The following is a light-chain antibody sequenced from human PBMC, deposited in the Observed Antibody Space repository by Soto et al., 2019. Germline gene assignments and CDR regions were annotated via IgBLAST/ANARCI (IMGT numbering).Light chain of an antibody. CDR3: SSYTSSSTCV. CDR1: TSSIGSNT. Sequence: QSVLTQPPSASGTPGQRVTISCSGSTSSIGSNTVNWYQQLPGTAPKLLIYSNNQRPSGVPDRFSGSKSGNTASLTISGLQAEDEADYYCSSYTSSSTCVFGTGTKVTVL. CDR2: SNN. V-gene: IGLV1-44*01. J-gene: IGLJ1*01.